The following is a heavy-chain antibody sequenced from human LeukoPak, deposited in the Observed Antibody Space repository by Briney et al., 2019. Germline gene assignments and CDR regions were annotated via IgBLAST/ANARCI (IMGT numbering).Heavy chain of an antibody. CDR2: ISAYNGNT. J-gene: IGHJ3*02. V-gene: IGHV1-18*01. CDR1: GYTFSSYA. CDR3: ARGEKKDYYGSCSLGAFDI. D-gene: IGHD3-10*01. Sequence: ASVKVSCKASGYTFSSYAISWVRQAPGQGLEWMGWISAYNGNTNYAQKLQGRVTMTTDTSTSTAYMEVSSLRSDDTAVYYCARGEKKDYYGSCSLGAFDIWGQGTMVTVSS.